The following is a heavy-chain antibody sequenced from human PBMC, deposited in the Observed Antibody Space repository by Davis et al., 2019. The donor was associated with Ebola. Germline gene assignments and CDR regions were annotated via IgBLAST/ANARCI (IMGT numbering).Heavy chain of an antibody. CDR1: GDSVSINRGA. D-gene: IGHD5/OR15-5a*01. J-gene: IGHJ6*02. CDR3: ARVKVSTPNYYYMDV. CDR2: TYYNSRLYL. Sequence: HSQTLSLTCAISGDSVSINRGAWNWIRQSPSRGLEWLGRTYYNSRLYLDYAMFVKGRITINPDTSKNQFSLHLNSVAPEDTAVYYCARVKVSTPNYYYMDVWGQGTTVTVSS. V-gene: IGHV6-1*01.